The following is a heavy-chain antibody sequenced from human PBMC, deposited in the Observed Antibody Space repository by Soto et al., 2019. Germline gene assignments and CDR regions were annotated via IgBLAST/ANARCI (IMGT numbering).Heavy chain of an antibody. V-gene: IGHV6-1*01. J-gene: IGHJ6*02. CDR2: TYYRSKWYN. CDR1: GDSVSSNSAA. CDR3: ARALVLENNYYYYGMDV. Sequence: SPTLSLTCAISGDSVSSNSAAWNWIRQSPSRGLEWLGRTYYRSKWYNDYAVSVKSRITINPDTSKNQFSLQLNSVTPEDTAVYYCARALVLENNYYYYGMDVWGQGTTVTVSS. D-gene: IGHD3-3*01.